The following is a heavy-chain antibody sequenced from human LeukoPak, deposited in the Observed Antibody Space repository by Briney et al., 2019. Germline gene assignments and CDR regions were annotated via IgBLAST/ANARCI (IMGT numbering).Heavy chain of an antibody. CDR1: GFTFSSYS. Sequence: GVSLRLYCAASGFTFSSYSMKWVRQAQGKGREWGSYISSSSDSNTYTDSVKSRFTISRDNAKNSVYLQMNSLRDEDTGFYYCARSGPGNNVIFDYWSQGTPVTVSS. D-gene: IGHD3-10*01. CDR2: ISSSSDSN. J-gene: IGHJ4*02. CDR3: ARSGPGNNVIFDY. V-gene: IGHV3-48*02.